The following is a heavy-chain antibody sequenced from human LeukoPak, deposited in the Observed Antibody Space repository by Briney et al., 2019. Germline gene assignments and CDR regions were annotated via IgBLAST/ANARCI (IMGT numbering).Heavy chain of an antibody. D-gene: IGHD3-10*02. CDR1: GFSVRSNY. CDR3: ARDLFLNYYGMDV. J-gene: IGHJ6*02. CDR2: IYSGGST. Sequence: GGSLRLSCAASGFSVRSNYMSWVRQAPGKGLEWVSVIYSGGSTYYSDSVKGRFTTSRDNSKNTLYPQMNSLRAEDTAVYYCARDLFLNYYGMDVWGQGTTVTVSS. V-gene: IGHV3-66*01.